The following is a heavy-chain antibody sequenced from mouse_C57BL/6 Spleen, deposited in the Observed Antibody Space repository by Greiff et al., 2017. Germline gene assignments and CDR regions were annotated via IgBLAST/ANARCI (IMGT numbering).Heavy chain of an antibody. Sequence: QVQLQQSGAELVKPGASVKLSCKASGYTFTSYWMHWVKQRPGQGLEWIGMIHPNSGSTNYNEKFKSKATLTVDKSSSTAYMQLSSLTSEDSAVYYCANNYYGSSYEDYFDYWGQGTTLTVSS. D-gene: IGHD1-1*01. CDR2: IHPNSGST. CDR1: GYTFTSYW. CDR3: ANNYYGSSYEDYFDY. J-gene: IGHJ2*01. V-gene: IGHV1-64*01.